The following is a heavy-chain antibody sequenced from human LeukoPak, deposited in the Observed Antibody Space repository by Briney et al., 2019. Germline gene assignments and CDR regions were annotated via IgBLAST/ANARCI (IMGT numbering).Heavy chain of an antibody. CDR1: GFIFSSYS. V-gene: IGHV3-21*01. CDR2: ISSRRSYI. J-gene: IGHJ4*02. Sequence: PGGSLRLSCAASGFIFSSYSMNWVRQAPGRGREWGSSISSRRSYIYYADSVRGRFTISRDNAKNSLSMQMNSLRAEDTAVYYCARASGDVVVPAAMDYWGQGTLVTVSS. CDR3: ARASGDVVVPAAMDY. D-gene: IGHD2-2*01.